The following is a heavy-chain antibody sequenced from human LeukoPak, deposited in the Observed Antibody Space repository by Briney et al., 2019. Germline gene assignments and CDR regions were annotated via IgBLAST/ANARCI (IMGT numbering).Heavy chain of an antibody. CDR2: IYTSGTT. CDR3: ARAPLYYMDV. V-gene: IGHV4-4*07. J-gene: IGHJ6*03. Sequence: SETLSLTCTVSGGSITSYYWSWIRQPAGKGLEWIGRIYTSGTTHYNPSLKSRVTMSVDTSKNQFSLKLNSVTAADTAVYYCARAPLYYMDVWGKGTTVTISS. CDR1: GGSITSYY.